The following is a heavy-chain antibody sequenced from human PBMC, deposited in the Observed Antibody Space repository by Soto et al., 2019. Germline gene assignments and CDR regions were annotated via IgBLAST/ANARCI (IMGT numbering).Heavy chain of an antibody. CDR2: INKDGSQK. V-gene: IGHV3-7*01. CDR1: GFTFSNYW. CDR3: VKEIAAAQ. D-gene: IGHD6-25*01. J-gene: IGHJ4*02. Sequence: EVQLVESGGALVQPGGSLRLTCATSGFTFSNYWMTWVRQAPGKGLEWVANINKDGSQKSFVDSVKGRFTISRDNAKSSLYRQMNRLRVEDTAIYYCVKEIAAAQWGQGTLVTVSS.